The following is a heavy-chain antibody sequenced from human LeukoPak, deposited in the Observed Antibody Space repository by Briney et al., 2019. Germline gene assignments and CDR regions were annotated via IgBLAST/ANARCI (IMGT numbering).Heavy chain of an antibody. D-gene: IGHD3-22*01. CDR3: ARGLSMIVVVVHDWYFDL. J-gene: IGHJ2*01. Sequence: SETLSLTCTVSGGSISSSSYYWGWIRQPPGKGLEWIGNIYYSRSTHYSPSLKSRVTISVDTPKNQFSLKLSSVTDADTAVYYCARGLSMIVVVVHDWYFDLWGRGTLVTVSS. CDR1: GGSISSSSYY. V-gene: IGHV4-39*01. CDR2: IYYSRST.